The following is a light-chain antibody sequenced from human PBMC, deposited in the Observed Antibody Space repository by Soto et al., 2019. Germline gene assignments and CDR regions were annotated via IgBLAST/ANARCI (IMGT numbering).Light chain of an antibody. CDR3: LPDNNYPRT. CDR1: QGIRND. Sequence: DLQMTQSPSSLSASVGDRVTITCRASQGIRNDLGWYQQKPGKAPKRLIYAASSLQSGVPSRFNRNGSGTRIPLTIRRPPPEEFATYYFLPDNNYPRTFGQGTKVEIK. V-gene: IGKV1-17*01. J-gene: IGKJ1*01. CDR2: AAS.